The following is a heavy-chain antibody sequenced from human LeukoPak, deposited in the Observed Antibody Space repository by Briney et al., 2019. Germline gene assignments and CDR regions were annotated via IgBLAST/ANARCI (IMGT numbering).Heavy chain of an antibody. CDR3: ARRTGTYDILTGYSYYFDY. CDR2: IYYSGST. V-gene: IGHV4-59*01. J-gene: IGHJ4*02. CDR1: GGSISSYY. D-gene: IGHD3-9*01. Sequence: SETLSLTCTVSGGSISSYYWSWIRQPPGKGLEWIGYIYYSGSTNYNPSPKSRVTISVDTSKNQFSLKLSSVTAADTAVYYCARRTGTYDILTGYSYYFDYWGQGTLVTVSS.